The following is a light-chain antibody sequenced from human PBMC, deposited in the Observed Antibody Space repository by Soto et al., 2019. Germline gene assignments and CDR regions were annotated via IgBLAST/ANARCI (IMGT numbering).Light chain of an antibody. CDR3: QQRSNWPPWT. CDR1: QSVSSY. Sequence: IRLTPSAAPLSLPPGERAPLPCKASQSVSSYLAWYQQKPGQAPRLLIYDASNRATGIPARFSGSGSGTDFTLTISSLEPEDFAVYYCQQRSNWPPWTFGQGTKVDIK. J-gene: IGKJ1*01. CDR2: DAS. V-gene: IGKV3-11*01.